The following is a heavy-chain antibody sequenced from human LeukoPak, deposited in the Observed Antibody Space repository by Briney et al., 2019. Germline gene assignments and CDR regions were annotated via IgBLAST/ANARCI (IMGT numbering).Heavy chain of an antibody. V-gene: IGHV1-8*01. Sequence: ASVKVSCKASGYTFTSYDINWVRQATGQGLEWMGWMNPNSGNTGYAQKFQGRVTMTRNTSISTAYMELSSLRSEDTAVYYCARGYSSGWYDAYYFDYWGQGTLVTVSS. CDR1: GYTFTSYD. D-gene: IGHD6-19*01. CDR3: ARGYSSGWYDAYYFDY. J-gene: IGHJ4*02. CDR2: MNPNSGNT.